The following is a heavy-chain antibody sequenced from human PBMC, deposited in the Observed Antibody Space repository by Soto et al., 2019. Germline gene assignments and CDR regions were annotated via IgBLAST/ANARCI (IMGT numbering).Heavy chain of an antibody. CDR1: GYTFTSYY. D-gene: IGHD2-15*01. V-gene: IGHV1-46*01. CDR3: ARSDTVVAADAYYYYLMDV. CDR2: INPSGGST. J-gene: IGHJ6*02. Sequence: ASVKVSCKASGYTFTSYYMHWVRQAPGQGLEWMGIINPSGGSTSYAQKFQGRVTMTRDTSTSTVYVELSSLRSEDTAVYYCARSDTVVAADAYYYYLMDVWGRGSTVTVS.